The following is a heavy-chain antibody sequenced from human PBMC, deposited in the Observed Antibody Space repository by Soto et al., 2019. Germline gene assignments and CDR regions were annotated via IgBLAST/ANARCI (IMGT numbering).Heavy chain of an antibody. V-gene: IGHV6-1*01. D-gene: IGHD6-19*01. CDR1: GDSVSSNSAA. CDR2: TYYRSKWYN. CDR3: AGIWIGKVEHDEPGIAVAGHRAFDI. Sequence: PSQTLSLTCAISGDSVSSNSAAWNWIRQSPSRGLEWLGKTYYRSKWYNDYAVSVKSRITINPDTSKNQFSLQLNSVTPEDTAVYYCAGIWIGKVEHDEPGIAVAGHRAFDIWGQGTMVTVSS. J-gene: IGHJ3*02.